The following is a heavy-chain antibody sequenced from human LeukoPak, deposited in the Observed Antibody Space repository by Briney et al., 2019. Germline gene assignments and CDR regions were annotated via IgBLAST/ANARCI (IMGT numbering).Heavy chain of an antibody. J-gene: IGHJ4*02. V-gene: IGHV1-8*01. CDR2: MNPNSGNT. D-gene: IGHD1-1*01. CDR3: ARAENGCFDY. Sequence: LEWMGWMNPNSGNTGYAQKFQGRVTMTRNTSISTAYMELSSLRSEDTAVYYCARAENGCFDYWGQGTLVTVSS.